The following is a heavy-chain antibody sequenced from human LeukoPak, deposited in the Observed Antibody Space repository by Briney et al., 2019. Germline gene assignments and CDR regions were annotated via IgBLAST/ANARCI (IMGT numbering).Heavy chain of an antibody. J-gene: IGHJ4*02. D-gene: IGHD3-10*01. CDR2: IRNDGSNE. CDR1: GFTFSNYG. V-gene: IGHV3-30*02. Sequence: GGSLRLSCAASGFTFSNYGMQWVRQGPGSGLEWVAFIRNDGSNEYYSDSVKGRFTISRDNFKNTLYLQMNSLRPQDTAVFYCARAGGFGGDDYWGQGTLVTVSS. CDR3: ARAGGFGGDDY.